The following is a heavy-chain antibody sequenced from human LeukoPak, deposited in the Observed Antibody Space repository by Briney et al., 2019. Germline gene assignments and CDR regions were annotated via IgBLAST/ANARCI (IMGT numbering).Heavy chain of an antibody. CDR2: IYYSGST. Sequence: SETLSLTCTVSGGSISSSSYYWGWIRQPPGKGLEWIGSIYYSGSTYYNPSLKSRVTISVDTSKNQFSLKLSSVTAADTAVYYCARAPAFYSSGLEHNWFDPWGQGTLVTVSS. J-gene: IGHJ5*02. CDR1: GGSISSSSYY. D-gene: IGHD6-19*01. V-gene: IGHV4-39*01. CDR3: ARAPAFYSSGLEHNWFDP.